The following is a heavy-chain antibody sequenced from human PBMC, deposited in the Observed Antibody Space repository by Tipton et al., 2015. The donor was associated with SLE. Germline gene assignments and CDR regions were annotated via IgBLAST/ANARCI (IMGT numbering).Heavy chain of an antibody. CDR3: ARDPGPPQYVAAAGDYYGMDV. J-gene: IGHJ6*02. Sequence: QSGAEVKKPGASVKVSCKASGYTFTSYGISWVRQAPGQGLEWMGWISAYNGNTNYAQKLQGRVTMTTDTSTSTAYMELRSLRSEDTAVYYCARDPGPPQYVAAAGDYYGMDVWGQGTTVTVSS. CDR1: GYTFTSYG. V-gene: IGHV1-18*01. CDR2: ISAYNGNT. D-gene: IGHD6-13*01.